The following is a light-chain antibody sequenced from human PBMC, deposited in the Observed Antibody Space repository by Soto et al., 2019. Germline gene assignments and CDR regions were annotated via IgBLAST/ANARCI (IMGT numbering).Light chain of an antibody. CDR1: QSVLYSSNNKNY. CDR3: QQYYSTPIT. CDR2: WAS. J-gene: IGKJ5*01. Sequence: DVVMTKSPYFLAVSRGERATLNCMSSQSVLYSSNNKNYLAWYQQKPGQPPKLLIYWASTRESGVPDRFSGSGSGTDFTLTISSLQAEDVAVYYCQQYYSTPITFGQGTRLAIK. V-gene: IGKV4-1*01.